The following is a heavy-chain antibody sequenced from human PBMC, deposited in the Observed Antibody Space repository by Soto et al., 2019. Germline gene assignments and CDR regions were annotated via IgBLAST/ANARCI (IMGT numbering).Heavy chain of an antibody. D-gene: IGHD3-22*01. CDR1: GYSFAGYW. J-gene: IGHJ4*02. CDR3: ARQIYDSDTGPNFQYYFDS. Sequence: GESLKISCKGSGYSFAGYWITWVRQKPGKGLEWMGRIDPSDSETYYSPSFRGHVTISVTKSITTVFLQWSSLRASDTAMYYCARQIYDSDTGPNFQYYFDSWGQGTPVTVSS. V-gene: IGHV5-10-1*01. CDR2: IDPSDSET.